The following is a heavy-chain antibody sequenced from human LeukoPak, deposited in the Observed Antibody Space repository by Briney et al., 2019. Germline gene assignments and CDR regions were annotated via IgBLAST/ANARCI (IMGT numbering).Heavy chain of an antibody. J-gene: IGHJ3*02. D-gene: IGHD4-23*01. V-gene: IGHV3-48*02. CDR1: GFTFSSYS. Sequence: GGSLRLSCAASGFTFSSYSMNWVRQAPGKGLEWVSYISSSTNTIYYADSVKGRFTISRDNAKNSLFLQMNSLRDEDTAVYYCARGGYGANDDAFDIWGQGTMVTVSS. CDR3: ARGGYGANDDAFDI. CDR2: ISSSTNTI.